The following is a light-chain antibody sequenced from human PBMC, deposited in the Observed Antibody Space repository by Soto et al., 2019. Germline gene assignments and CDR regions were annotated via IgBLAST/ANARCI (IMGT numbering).Light chain of an antibody. CDR1: QRLSASD. Sequence: EIVLRESPVTLSFSPGQRASLACRASQRLSASDIAWYQQKPGQAPRLLIYGSSSRATGIPDRFSGSGSGTDFTLTITRPEPDDSAVYYSQQYGSSPPNPFRQGTRL. CDR2: GSS. J-gene: IGKJ5*01. V-gene: IGKV3-20*01. CDR3: QQYGSSPPNP.